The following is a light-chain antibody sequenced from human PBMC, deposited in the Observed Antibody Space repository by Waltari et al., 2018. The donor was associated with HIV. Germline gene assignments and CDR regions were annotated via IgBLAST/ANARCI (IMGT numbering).Light chain of an antibody. CDR2: TDN. CDR3: AAWDDSLNCLWV. J-gene: IGLJ3*02. CDR1: SSNIGRNT. V-gene: IGLV1-44*01. Sequence: QSVLTKPPSVSGTPGQRVTIPCSGASSNIGRNTVNWFKHLPGTAPKPLIYTDNQRPCGVPYRISSSKVGTSAVLAISGLQAGDWADYFCAAWDDSLNCLWVFGGGTKLTVL.